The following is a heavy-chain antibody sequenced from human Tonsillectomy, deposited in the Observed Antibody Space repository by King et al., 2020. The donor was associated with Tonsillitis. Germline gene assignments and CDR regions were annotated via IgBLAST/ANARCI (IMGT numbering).Heavy chain of an antibody. CDR1: GGSISAYY. Sequence: QLQESGPGLMKPSETLSLTCTVSGGSISAYYWSWIRPSAGQGVEWIGRIYHSGSSDKNPSLKSRVSMSIDMSKNQFSLKLTSVTAADTAVYYCAREPKIGALDYWGQGTLVTVSS. D-gene: IGHD3-16*01. V-gene: IGHV4-4*07. CDR3: AREPKIGALDY. CDR2: IYHSGSS. J-gene: IGHJ4*02.